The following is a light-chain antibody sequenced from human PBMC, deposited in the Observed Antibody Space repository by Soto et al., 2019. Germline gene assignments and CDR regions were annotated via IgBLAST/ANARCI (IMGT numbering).Light chain of an antibody. CDR2: AAS. Sequence: DLQMTQSPSSLSASVGDRVTITCRTSQSVSYYLNWFQQKPGKAPKLLIYAASSLQSGVPSRFSGSGSGTDFTLTISSLQPDDSATYYCQQSYTNPRAFGQGTKVEIK. V-gene: IGKV1-39*01. J-gene: IGKJ1*01. CDR1: QSVSYY. CDR3: QQSYTNPRA.